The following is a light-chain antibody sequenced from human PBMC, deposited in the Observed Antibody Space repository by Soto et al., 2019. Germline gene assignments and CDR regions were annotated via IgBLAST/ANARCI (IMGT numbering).Light chain of an antibody. CDR2: DAR. J-gene: IGLJ2*01. Sequence: QSALTQPASVSGSPGQSITISCTGTSSDVGGYNYISWYQQHPGKAPKFIIYDARNRPSGVSNRFSGSRSGNTASLTISGLQAGDEADYYCSSYTSTSTVIFGGGTKLTVL. V-gene: IGLV2-14*01. CDR3: SSYTSTSTVI. CDR1: SSDVGGYNY.